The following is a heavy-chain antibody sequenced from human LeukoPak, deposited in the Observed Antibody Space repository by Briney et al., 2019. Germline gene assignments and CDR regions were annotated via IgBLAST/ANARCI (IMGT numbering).Heavy chain of an antibody. Sequence: SETLSLTCTVSGGSISSSSYYWGWIRQPPGKGLEWIGSIYYSGATYYNPSLKSRLTISRDTSKNQFFLKLSSVTAADTAVYYCVRDGHYASGKFFFDYWGQGTLVTVSS. D-gene: IGHD3-10*01. CDR3: VRDGHYASGKFFFDY. V-gene: IGHV4-39*07. J-gene: IGHJ4*02. CDR2: IYYSGAT. CDR1: GGSISSSSYY.